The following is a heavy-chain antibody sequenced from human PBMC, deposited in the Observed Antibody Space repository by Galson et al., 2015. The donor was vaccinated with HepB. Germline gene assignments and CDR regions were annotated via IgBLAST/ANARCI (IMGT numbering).Heavy chain of an antibody. V-gene: IGHV4-39*01. CDR3: ARGVLETTMIVVVITAGIHYFDY. Sequence: SETLSLTCTVSGGSISSSGYYWGWIRQPPGKGLEWIGSIYYSGSTYYNPSLKSRVTISVDTSKNQFSLKLSSVTAADTAVYYCARGVLETTMIVVVITAGIHYFDYWGQGTLVTVSS. J-gene: IGHJ4*02. CDR2: IYYSGST. CDR1: GGSISSSGYY. D-gene: IGHD3-22*01.